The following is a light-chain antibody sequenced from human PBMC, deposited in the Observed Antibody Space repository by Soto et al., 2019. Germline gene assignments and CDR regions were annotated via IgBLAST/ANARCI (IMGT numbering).Light chain of an antibody. CDR2: AAS. CDR3: QQSYGTPRT. CDR1: QSINTF. V-gene: IGKV1-39*01. J-gene: IGKJ2*01. Sequence: DIQMTQSPSSLSASVGDRVTITCRANQSINTFLNWYQEKPGKAPKLLIYAASSLQSGVPSRFSGSGSGTDFTLTITSLQPEDFATYYCQQSYGTPRTFGQGTKVDIK.